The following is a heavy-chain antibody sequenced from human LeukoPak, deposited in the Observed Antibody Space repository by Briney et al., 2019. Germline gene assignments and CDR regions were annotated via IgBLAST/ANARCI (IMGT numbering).Heavy chain of an antibody. V-gene: IGHV3-30*18. D-gene: IGHD3-22*01. J-gene: IGHJ4*02. Sequence: PGGSLRLSCAASGFTFRNAWMSWVRQAPGKGLEWVAVISYDGSNKYYADSVKGRFTISRDNSKNTLYLQMNSLRAEDTAVYYCAKDNHPNYDSSGYEDYWGQGTLVTVSS. CDR2: ISYDGSNK. CDR1: GFTFRNAW. CDR3: AKDNHPNYDSSGYEDY.